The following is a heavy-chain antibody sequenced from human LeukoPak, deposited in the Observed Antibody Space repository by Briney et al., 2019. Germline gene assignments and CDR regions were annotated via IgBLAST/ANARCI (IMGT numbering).Heavy chain of an antibody. CDR2: ISYDGRNK. CDR3: AKDPRLFNQVEGAYDPNFDF. D-gene: IGHD5-12*01. Sequence: QTGGSLRLSCAASGFTFSSYGMHWVRQAPGKGLEWVAVISYDGRNKYYADSVKGRFTISRDNSKNTLYLQMNSLRAEDTAVYYCAKDPRLFNQVEGAYDPNFDFWGQGTLVTVSS. V-gene: IGHV3-30*18. J-gene: IGHJ4*02. CDR1: GFTFSSYG.